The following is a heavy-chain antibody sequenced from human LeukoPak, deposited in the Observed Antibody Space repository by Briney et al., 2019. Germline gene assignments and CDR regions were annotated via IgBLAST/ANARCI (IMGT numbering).Heavy chain of an antibody. J-gene: IGHJ6*03. CDR1: GGTFSSYA. D-gene: IGHD4-17*01. CDR3: ARSSGTVTTSLYYYYYYMDV. Sequence: ASVKVSCKASGGTFSSYAISWVRQATGQGLEWMGWMNPNSGNTGYAQKFQGRVTMTRNTSISTAYMELSSLRSEDTAVYYCARSSGTVTTSLYYYYYYMDVWGKGTTVTISS. CDR2: MNPNSGNT. V-gene: IGHV1-8*02.